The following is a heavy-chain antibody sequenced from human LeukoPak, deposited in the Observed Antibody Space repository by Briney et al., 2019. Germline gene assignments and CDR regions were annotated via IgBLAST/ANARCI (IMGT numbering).Heavy chain of an antibody. V-gene: IGHV3-30*04. D-gene: IGHD3-22*01. CDR2: ISCDGTDK. J-gene: IGHJ4*02. CDR3: ARGPMIVVDAEHTFDY. Sequence: GKSLRLSCAASGFTFNNYAMHWVRQAPGKGLEWMAVISCDGTDKYYVDSVKGRFTISRDNSKNTLYLQMNSLRAEDTAVYYCARGPMIVVDAEHTFDYWGQGTLVTVSS. CDR1: GFTFNNYA.